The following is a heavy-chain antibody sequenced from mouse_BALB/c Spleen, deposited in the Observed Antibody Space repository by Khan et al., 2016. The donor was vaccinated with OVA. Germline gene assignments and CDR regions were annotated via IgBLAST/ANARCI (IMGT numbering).Heavy chain of an antibody. CDR2: INPTSDYT. J-gene: IGHJ2*01. V-gene: IGHV1-7*01. CDR3: ARDRIDY. CDR1: GYTFTTYW. Sequence: QVQLKQSGAELAKPGASVKLSCKASGYTFTTYWMHWVKQRPGQGLEWIGYINPTSDYTDYNEKFKDKATLSADKSSSTAYMQLRSLTSEDSAVYYCARDRIDYWGQGTTLTVSS.